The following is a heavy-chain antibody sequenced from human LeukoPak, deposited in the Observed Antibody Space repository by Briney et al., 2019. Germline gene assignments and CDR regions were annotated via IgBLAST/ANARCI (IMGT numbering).Heavy chain of an antibody. Sequence: GESLKISCKGSGYSFTSYWIGWVRQMPGKGLEWMGIIYPGDSDTRYSPSFQGQVTISADKSISTAYPQWSSLKASDTAMYYCARHQSSTYYDFWSGYPRNAFDIWGQGTMVTVSS. D-gene: IGHD3-3*01. CDR1: GYSFTSYW. V-gene: IGHV5-51*01. J-gene: IGHJ3*02. CDR2: IYPGDSDT. CDR3: ARHQSSTYYDFWSGYPRNAFDI.